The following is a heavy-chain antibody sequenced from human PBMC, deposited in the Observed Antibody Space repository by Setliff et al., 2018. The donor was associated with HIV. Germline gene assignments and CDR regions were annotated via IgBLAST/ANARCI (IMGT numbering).Heavy chain of an antibody. CDR2: ISGLTGEV. Sequence: ASVNVSCKASGYDFSSYSMMWVRQTPGQGLKWLGWISGLTGEVRLAKEFQGRVTLTTSAYTAYMELKSLRSEDRCVYYCARGGLGFLDWCLPDSWGQGTLVTVSS. CDR1: GYDFSSYS. J-gene: IGHJ4*02. V-gene: IGHV1-18*04. D-gene: IGHD2-21*02. CDR3: ARGGLGFLDWCLPDS.